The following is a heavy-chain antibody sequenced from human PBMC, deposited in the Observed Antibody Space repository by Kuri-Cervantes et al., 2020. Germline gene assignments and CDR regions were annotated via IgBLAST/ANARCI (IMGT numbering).Heavy chain of an antibody. CDR2: INHSGST. CDR3: ARGYRAMVRGVIGY. D-gene: IGHD3-10*01. CDR1: GGSFSGYY. Sequence: ESLKISCAVYGGSFSGYYWNWIRQPPGKGLEWIGEINHSGSTNYNPSLKSRVIISVDTSKNQFSLKLSSVTVADTAVYYCARGYRAMVRGVIGYWGQGTLVTVSS. J-gene: IGHJ4*02. V-gene: IGHV4-34*01.